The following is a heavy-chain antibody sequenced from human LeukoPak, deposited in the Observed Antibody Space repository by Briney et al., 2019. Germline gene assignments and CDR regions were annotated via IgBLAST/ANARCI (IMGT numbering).Heavy chain of an antibody. CDR2: IYYTGAT. D-gene: IGHD3-3*01. J-gene: IGHJ4*02. V-gene: IGHV4-59*08. CDR3: ARSRYYFDY. CDR1: GGSMSSYY. Sequence: SETLSLTCTVSGGSMSSYYWSWIRQPPGKGLEWIGYIYYTGATNYNPSLKTRVTISLGTSMHQFSLRLTSVTAADTAVYYCARSRYYFDYWGQGTLVTVSS.